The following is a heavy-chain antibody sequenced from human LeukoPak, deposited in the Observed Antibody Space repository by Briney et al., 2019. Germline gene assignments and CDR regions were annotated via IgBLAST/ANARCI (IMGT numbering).Heavy chain of an antibody. CDR2: ISYDGSNK. CDR1: GFTFSSYG. CDR3: AKTYCGGDCFDDAFDI. D-gene: IGHD2-21*02. V-gene: IGHV3-30*18. J-gene: IGHJ3*02. Sequence: PGRSLRLSCAASGFTFSSYGMHWVRQAPGKGLEWVAVISYDGSNKYYADSVKGRFTISRDNSKNTLYLQMNSLRAEDTAVYYCAKTYCGGDCFDDAFDIWGQGTMVTVS.